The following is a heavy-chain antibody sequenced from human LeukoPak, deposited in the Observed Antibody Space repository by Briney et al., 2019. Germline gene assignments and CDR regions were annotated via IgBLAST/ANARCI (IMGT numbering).Heavy chain of an antibody. Sequence: GSLRLSCAASGFTFSNYGMSWVRQAPGKGLEWVSAITASSSSTHDADSVQGRFTISRDNFKNSLYLQMNSLRAEDTAVYYCAELGITMIGGVWGKGTTVTISS. CDR1: GFTFSNYG. V-gene: IGHV3-23*01. CDR3: AELGITMIGGV. CDR2: ITASSSST. J-gene: IGHJ6*04. D-gene: IGHD3-10*02.